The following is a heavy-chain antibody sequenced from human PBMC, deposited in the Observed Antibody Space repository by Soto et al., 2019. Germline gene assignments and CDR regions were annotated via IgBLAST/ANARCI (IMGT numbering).Heavy chain of an antibody. CDR2: INPSGGST. Sequence: GASVKVSCKASGYTFTSYYMHWVRQAPGQGLEWMGIINPSGGSTSYAQKFQGRVTMTRDTSTSTVYMELSSLRSEDTAVYYCASSMIQPYYYYGMDVWGQGTTVTVSS. CDR1: GYTFTSYY. V-gene: IGHV1-46*01. CDR3: ASSMIQPYYYYGMDV. J-gene: IGHJ6*02. D-gene: IGHD3-22*01.